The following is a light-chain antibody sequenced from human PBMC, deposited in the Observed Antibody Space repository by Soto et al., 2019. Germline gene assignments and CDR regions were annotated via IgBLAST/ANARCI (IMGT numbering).Light chain of an antibody. J-gene: IGKJ2*01. CDR3: QQYNNWPPLYT. CDR2: VAS. Sequence: EIVMTQSPATLSVSPGERATLSCRASQSVSSNLAWYPQKPGQAPRLLIYVASTRATGIPARFSGSGSGTEFTLTISSLQSEDFAVYSCQQYNNWPPLYTFGQGTKLEIK. CDR1: QSVSSN. V-gene: IGKV3-15*01.